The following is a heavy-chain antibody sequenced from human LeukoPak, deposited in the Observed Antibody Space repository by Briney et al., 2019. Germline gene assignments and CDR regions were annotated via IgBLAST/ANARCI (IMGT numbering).Heavy chain of an antibody. V-gene: IGHV3-33*01. CDR1: GFTFSSYG. Sequence: PGRSLRLSCAASGFTFSSYGMHWVRLAPGKGLEWVAAIQSDGSIKYYADSVKGRFTISRDDSKNTLYLQMNGLRVEDAAVYYCARDSCRSVSCFDHWGRGTLVTVSS. D-gene: IGHD5/OR15-5a*01. J-gene: IGHJ4*02. CDR2: IQSDGSIK. CDR3: ARDSCRSVSCFDH.